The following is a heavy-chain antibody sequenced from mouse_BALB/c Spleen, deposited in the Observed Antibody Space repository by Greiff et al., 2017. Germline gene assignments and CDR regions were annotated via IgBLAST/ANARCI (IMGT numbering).Heavy chain of an antibody. CDR2: IDPENGDT. V-gene: IGHV14-4*02. Sequence: VHVKQSGAELVRSGASVKLSCTASGFNIKDYYMHWVKQRPEQGLEWIGWIDPENGDTEYAPKFQGKATMTADTSSNTAYLQLSSLTSEDTAVYYCNAGYDYENAMDYWGQGTSVTVSS. J-gene: IGHJ4*01. CDR1: GFNIKDYY. CDR3: NAGYDYENAMDY. D-gene: IGHD2-4*01.